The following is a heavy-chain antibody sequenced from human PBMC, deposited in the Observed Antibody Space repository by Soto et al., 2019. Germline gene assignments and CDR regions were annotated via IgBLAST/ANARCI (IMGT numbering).Heavy chain of an antibody. J-gene: IGHJ4*02. CDR1: GFTFSNAW. D-gene: IGHD5-18*01. CDR2: IKSKTDGGTT. CDR3: TTVNFGYSYGYKDY. V-gene: IGHV3-15*07. Sequence: EVQLVESGGGLVKPGGSLRLSCAASGFTFSNAWMNWVRQAPGKGLEWVGRIKSKTDGGTTDYAGPVKGRFTISRDDSKNTLYLQMNSLKTEDTAVYYCTTVNFGYSYGYKDYWGQGTLVTISS.